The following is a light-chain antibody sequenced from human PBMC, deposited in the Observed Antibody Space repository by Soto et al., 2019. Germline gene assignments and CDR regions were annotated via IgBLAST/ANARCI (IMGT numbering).Light chain of an antibody. V-gene: IGKV3-15*01. J-gene: IGKJ4*01. CDR1: QGVSRK. Sequence: EIVMTQSPATLSVAPGERVTFSCRASQGVSRKLAWYQHKPGQAPRLLISGASTGATGIPARFSGSGSGTEFTLTISSLQSEDCAVYYCQQYYTWPIPFGGGTKV. CDR2: GAS. CDR3: QQYYTWPIP.